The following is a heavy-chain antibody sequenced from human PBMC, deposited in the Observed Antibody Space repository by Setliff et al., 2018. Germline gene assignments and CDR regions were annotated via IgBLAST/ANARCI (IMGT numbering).Heavy chain of an antibody. CDR2: INHSGST. V-gene: IGHV4-39*07. CDR3: AREGNPLKYDY. CDR1: GGSISSGGYY. D-gene: IGHD1-1*01. J-gene: IGHJ4*02. Sequence: SETLSLTCTVSGGSISSGGYYWSWIRQPPGKGLEWIGEINHSGSTNYNPSLKSRVTISVDTSKNQFSLKLSSVTAADTAVYYCAREGNPLKYDYWGQGTLVTVSS.